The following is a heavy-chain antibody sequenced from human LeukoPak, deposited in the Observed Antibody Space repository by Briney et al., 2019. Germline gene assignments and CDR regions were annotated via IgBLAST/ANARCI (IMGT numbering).Heavy chain of an antibody. D-gene: IGHD3-10*01. CDR1: DFSINSGYH. Sequence: SETLSLTCTVSDFSINSGYHWGWVRQPPGKGLEWIGSMHHSGSTYYNPSLKSRVTMSTDTSKSQCSLKLSSVTAADTAVYYCARDRSYFTFDYWGQGTLVTVSS. CDR2: MHHSGST. CDR3: ARDRSYFTFDY. J-gene: IGHJ4*02. V-gene: IGHV4-38-2*02.